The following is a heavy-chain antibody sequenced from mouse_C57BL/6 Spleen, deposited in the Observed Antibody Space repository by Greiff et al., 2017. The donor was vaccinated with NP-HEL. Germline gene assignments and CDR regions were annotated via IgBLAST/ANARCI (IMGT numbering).Heavy chain of an antibody. CDR3: ARGDYGNWGYFDY. V-gene: IGHV1-53*01. CDR1: GYTFTSYW. J-gene: IGHJ2*01. CDR2: INPSNGGT. D-gene: IGHD2-1*01. Sequence: QVQLQQPGTELVKPGASVKLSCKASGYTFTSYWMHWVKQRPGQGLEWIGNINPSNGGTNYNEKFKSKATLTVDKASSTAYMQLSSLTSEDSAVYYCARGDYGNWGYFDYWGQGTTLTVSS.